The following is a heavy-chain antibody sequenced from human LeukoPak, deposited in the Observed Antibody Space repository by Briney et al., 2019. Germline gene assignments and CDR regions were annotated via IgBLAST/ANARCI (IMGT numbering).Heavy chain of an antibody. Sequence: GGSLRLSCGASGFTFDDYAMHWVRQAPGKGLEWVSGISWNSGSIAYADSVKGRFTISRDSAENSLYLQMNSLTVEDTALYYCAKGVVVVTAGYFDLWDRGTLVTVSS. D-gene: IGHD2-15*01. J-gene: IGHJ2*01. CDR2: ISWNSGSI. CDR3: AKGVVVVTAGYFDL. CDR1: GFTFDDYA. V-gene: IGHV3-9*01.